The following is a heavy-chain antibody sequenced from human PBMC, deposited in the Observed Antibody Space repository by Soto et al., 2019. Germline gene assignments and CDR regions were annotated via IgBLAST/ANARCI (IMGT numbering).Heavy chain of an antibody. D-gene: IGHD2-21*01. Sequence: QVPLVQSGAEVKKPGASVKVSCKASGYNFTSYGISWVQQAPRQGLEWMGWISAYNGNTNYAQKLQGRVTMTTDTSTSTAYMELRGLRSDDTAVYYCAGVEELVVRPADYWGQGTLVIVCS. V-gene: IGHV1-18*01. CDR2: ISAYNGNT. CDR1: GYNFTSYG. J-gene: IGHJ4*02. CDR3: AGVEELVVRPADY.